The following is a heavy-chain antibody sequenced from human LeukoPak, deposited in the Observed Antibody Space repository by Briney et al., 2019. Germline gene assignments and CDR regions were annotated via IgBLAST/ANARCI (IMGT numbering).Heavy chain of an antibody. CDR1: GFTFSSYG. CDR2: ISNDGSNK. Sequence: GGSLRLSCAASGFTFSSYGINWVRQAPGKGLEWVAVISNDGSNKYYGDSVKGRFTISRDNSKNTLYLQMNSLRAEDTAVYYCAEGGSSGWFDYFDYWGQGTLVTVSS. D-gene: IGHD6-19*01. CDR3: AEGGSSGWFDYFDY. J-gene: IGHJ4*02. V-gene: IGHV3-30*18.